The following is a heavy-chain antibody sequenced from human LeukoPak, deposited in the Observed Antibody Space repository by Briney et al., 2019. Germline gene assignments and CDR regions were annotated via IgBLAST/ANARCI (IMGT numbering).Heavy chain of an antibody. CDR1: GYTFTSYA. CDR2: IIPIFGTA. CDR3: ARENYGENYYYYYGMDV. V-gene: IGHV1-69*13. D-gene: IGHD4-17*01. Sequence: SVKVSCKASGYTFTSYAMHWVRQAPGQGLEWMGGIIPIFGTANYAQKFQGRVTITADESTSTAYMELSSLRSEDTAVYYCARENYGENYYYYYGMDVWGQGTTVTVSS. J-gene: IGHJ6*02.